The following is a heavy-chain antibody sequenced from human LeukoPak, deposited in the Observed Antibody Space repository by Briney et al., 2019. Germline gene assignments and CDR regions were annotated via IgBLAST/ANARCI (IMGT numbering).Heavy chain of an antibody. CDR1: GYTFKSYD. Sequence: EASEKVSCKASGYTFKSYDINWVRQAPGQELEWMGGIIPIFGTANYAQKFQGRVTITADESTSTAYMELSSLRSEDTAVYYCAIPSRRDGYQTPYYFDYWGQGTLVTVSS. D-gene: IGHD5-24*01. V-gene: IGHV1-69*13. CDR2: IIPIFGTA. CDR3: AIPSRRDGYQTPYYFDY. J-gene: IGHJ4*02.